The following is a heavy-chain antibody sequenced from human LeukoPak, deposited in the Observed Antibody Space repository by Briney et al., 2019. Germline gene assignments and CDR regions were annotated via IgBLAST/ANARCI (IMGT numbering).Heavy chain of an antibody. V-gene: IGHV4-31*03. J-gene: IGHJ4*02. CDR2: IYNSGST. Sequence: PSQTLSLTCTVSGVSISSGDYYWSWIRQHPGKGLEWIGYIYNSGSTYYNPSLKSRVTISVDTSKNQFSLKLNSVTAADTAVYFCATERDYGDRFFDYWGQGTLVTVSS. CDR3: ATERDYGDRFFDY. D-gene: IGHD4-17*01. CDR1: GVSISSGDYY.